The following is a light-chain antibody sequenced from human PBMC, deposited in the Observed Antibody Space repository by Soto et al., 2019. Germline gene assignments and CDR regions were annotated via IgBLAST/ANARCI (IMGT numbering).Light chain of an antibody. CDR3: QQYGNSPIT. CDR2: GAS. V-gene: IGKV3-20*01. Sequence: DIVLKHRRGVLCLSRGGRSTRSRLSSQSVTNNYLAWYQQKPGQAPRLLIDGASSRATGAPDRFSGTGSGTDFTLTISRLEPEDFAVFYCQQYGNSPITFGQGTRLEIK. CDR1: QSVTNNY. J-gene: IGKJ5*01.